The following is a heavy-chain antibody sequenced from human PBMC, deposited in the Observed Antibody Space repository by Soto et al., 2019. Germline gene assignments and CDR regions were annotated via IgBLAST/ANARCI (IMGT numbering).Heavy chain of an antibody. CDR2: IYYSGIT. Sequence: HPGKGLEWIGYIYYSGITNYNPSLKSRVSISVDTSKNQFSLKLTSVTAADTAVYYCARAIYCISTSCYYFDYWGQGTPVTVSS. D-gene: IGHD2-2*01. V-gene: IGHV4-59*01. J-gene: IGHJ4*02. CDR3: ARAIYCISTSCYYFDY.